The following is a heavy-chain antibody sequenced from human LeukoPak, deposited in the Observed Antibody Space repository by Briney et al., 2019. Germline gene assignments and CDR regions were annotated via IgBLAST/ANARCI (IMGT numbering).Heavy chain of an antibody. V-gene: IGHV4-39*07. Sequence: SETLSLTCTVSGGSISSSSYYWGWIRQPPGKGLEWIGSIYYSGSTYYNPSLKSRVAISVDTSKNQFSLKLSSVTAADTAVYYCARDGYYYDSSGYLDAFDIWGQGTMVTVSS. J-gene: IGHJ3*02. CDR2: IYYSGST. D-gene: IGHD3-22*01. CDR3: ARDGYYYDSSGYLDAFDI. CDR1: GGSISSSSYY.